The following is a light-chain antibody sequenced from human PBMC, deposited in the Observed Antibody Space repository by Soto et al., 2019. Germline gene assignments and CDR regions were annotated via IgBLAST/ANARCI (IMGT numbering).Light chain of an antibody. CDR3: CSYGGDRTYV. V-gene: IGLV2-23*01. Sequence: QSALTQPASVSGSPGQSIAISCTGTSNDVGRYNLVSWYQHHPGKAPKVMIYEGSKRPSGVSDRFSGSKSGNTASLTISGLQADDEAEYYFCSYGGDRTYVFGTGTKRTVL. CDR1: SNDVGRYNL. J-gene: IGLJ1*01. CDR2: EGS.